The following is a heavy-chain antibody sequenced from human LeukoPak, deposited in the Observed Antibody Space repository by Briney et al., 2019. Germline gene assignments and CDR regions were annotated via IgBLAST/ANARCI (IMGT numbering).Heavy chain of an antibody. Sequence: GGSLRLSCAASGFRFSGYSMSWVRQAPGKGLEWVADLGRSGDNKYYADSVKGRFTISRDNSKDTVSLQMNSLRAEDSAIYFCVKDRPCETCMPMDAWGQGTTVTVSS. CDR1: GFRFSGYS. V-gene: IGHV3-23*01. D-gene: IGHD2-2*01. CDR3: VKDRPCETCMPMDA. J-gene: IGHJ6*02. CDR2: LGRSGDNK.